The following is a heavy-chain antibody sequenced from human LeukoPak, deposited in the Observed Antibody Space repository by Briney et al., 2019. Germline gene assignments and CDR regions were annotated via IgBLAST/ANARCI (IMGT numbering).Heavy chain of an antibody. CDR3: ARHRGNSDFWSGYDYYYYGMDV. J-gene: IGHJ6*02. V-gene: IGHV5-51*01. D-gene: IGHD3-3*01. CDR2: IYPDDSDT. Sequence: GESLKIPCKGSGYSFTSYWIGRVRQMPGKGLEWMGIIYPDDSDTRYSPSFQGQVTISADKSLSTAYLPWSSLKAPDTAMFYCARHRGNSDFWSGYDYYYYGMDVWGQGTTVTVSS. CDR1: GYSFTSYW.